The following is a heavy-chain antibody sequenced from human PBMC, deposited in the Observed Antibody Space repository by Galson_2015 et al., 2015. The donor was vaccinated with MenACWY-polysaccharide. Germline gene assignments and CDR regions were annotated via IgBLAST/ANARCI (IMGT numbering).Heavy chain of an antibody. CDR2: IKPDGSEK. D-gene: IGHD5-24*01. J-gene: IGHJ4*02. CDR1: GLTFSSSW. V-gene: IGHV3-7*01. Sequence: SLRLSCAASGLTFSSSWMNWVRQAPGKGLEWVASIKPDGSEKYYVDSVKGRFSISRDNAKNSLYLQMNSLRAEDTAVHYCANWRWLPHWGQGTLVPVSS. CDR3: ANWRWLPH.